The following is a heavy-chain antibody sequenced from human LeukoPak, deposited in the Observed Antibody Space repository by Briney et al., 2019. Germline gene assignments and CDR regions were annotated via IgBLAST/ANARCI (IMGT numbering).Heavy chain of an antibody. CDR2: INPSGGST. D-gene: IGHD5-18*01. CDR1: GYTFTSYY. Sequence: ASVKVSCKASGYTFTSYYMHWVRQAPGQGLEWMGIINPSGGSTSYAQKFQGRVTMTRDTSISTAYMELSRLRSDDTAVYYCARSIGYSYGYRFGFGYWGQGTLVTVSS. V-gene: IGHV1-46*01. CDR3: ARSIGYSYGYRFGFGY. J-gene: IGHJ4*02.